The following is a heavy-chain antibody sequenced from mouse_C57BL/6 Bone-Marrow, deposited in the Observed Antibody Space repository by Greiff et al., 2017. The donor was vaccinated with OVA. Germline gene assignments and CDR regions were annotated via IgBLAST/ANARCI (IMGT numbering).Heavy chain of an antibody. Sequence: QVQLKESGPGLVQPSQSLSITCTVSGFSLTSYGVHWVRQSPGKGLEWLGVIWSGGSTDYTAAFISRLSISKDNSKSQVFFKMNSLQADDTAIYYCARNPPSYGSSYWYFDVWGTGTTVTVSS. J-gene: IGHJ1*03. V-gene: IGHV2-2*01. CDR2: IWSGGST. CDR3: ARNPPSYGSSYWYFDV. CDR1: GFSLTSYG. D-gene: IGHD1-1*01.